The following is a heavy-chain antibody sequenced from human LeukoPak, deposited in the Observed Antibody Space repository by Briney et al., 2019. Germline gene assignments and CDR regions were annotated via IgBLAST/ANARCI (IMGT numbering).Heavy chain of an antibody. V-gene: IGHV3-48*03. CDR1: GFTFSSYE. D-gene: IGHD3-10*01. J-gene: IGHJ4*02. CDR2: ISSSGSTI. CDR3: TTVSGHYGSGSYYRARKIDY. Sequence: GGSLRLSCAASGFTFSSYEMNWVRQAPGKGLEWVSYISSSGSTIYYADSVKGRFTISRDNAKNSLYLQMNSLKTEDTAVYYCTTVSGHYGSGSYYRARKIDYWGQGTLVTVSS.